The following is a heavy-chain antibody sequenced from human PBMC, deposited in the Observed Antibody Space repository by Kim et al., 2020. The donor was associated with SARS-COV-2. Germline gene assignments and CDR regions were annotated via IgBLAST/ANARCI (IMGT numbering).Heavy chain of an antibody. Sequence: SVKVSCKASGGTFSSYAISWVRQAPGQGLEWMGGIIPIFGTANYAQKFQGRVTITADESTSTAYMELSSLRSEDTAVYYCARALDWNYPAGYYYYMDVWGKGTTVTVSS. J-gene: IGHJ6*03. CDR2: IIPIFGTA. D-gene: IGHD1-7*01. CDR1: GGTFSSYA. V-gene: IGHV1-69*13. CDR3: ARALDWNYPAGYYYYMDV.